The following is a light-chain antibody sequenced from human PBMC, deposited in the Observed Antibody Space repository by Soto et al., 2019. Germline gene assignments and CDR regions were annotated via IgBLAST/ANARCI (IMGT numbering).Light chain of an antibody. Sequence: EVVLTQSPATLSVSPGESATLSCRASQSVSINVAWYQQKPGQAPRLLIYGASTRATGVPARFSGSGSGTEFALTISSLQSEDFEVYYCQQYDRWPPLFTFGPGTNVDIK. J-gene: IGKJ3*01. CDR1: QSVSIN. V-gene: IGKV3-15*01. CDR3: QQYDRWPPLFT. CDR2: GAS.